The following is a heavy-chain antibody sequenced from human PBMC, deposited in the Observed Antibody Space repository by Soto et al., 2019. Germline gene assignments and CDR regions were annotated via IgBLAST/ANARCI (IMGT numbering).Heavy chain of an antibody. Sequence: QITLKESGPTLVKPTQTLTLTCTFSGFSLSTSGVGVGWIRQPPGKALEWLALIYWDDDKRYSPSLKSRLTITKDTSKNQVVLTMTNMDPVDTATYYCAHSSSYYYDSSGYYYFDYWGQGTLVTVSS. J-gene: IGHJ4*02. CDR2: IYWDDDK. D-gene: IGHD3-22*01. V-gene: IGHV2-5*02. CDR1: GFSLSTSGVG. CDR3: AHSSSYYYDSSGYYYFDY.